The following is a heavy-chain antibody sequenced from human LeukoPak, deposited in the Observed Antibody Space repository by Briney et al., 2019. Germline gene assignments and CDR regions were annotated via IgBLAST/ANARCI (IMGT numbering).Heavy chain of an antibody. CDR3: ARAGSGRSPDWFDP. J-gene: IGHJ5*02. CDR1: GFTFSSYW. D-gene: IGHD1-26*01. V-gene: IGHV3-7*01. Sequence: GGSLRLSCAAPGFTFSSYWMSWVRQAPGKGLEWVANIKQDGSEKYYVDSVKGRFTISRDNAKNSLYLQMNSLRAEDTAVYYCARAGSGRSPDWFDPWGQGTLVTVSS. CDR2: IKQDGSEK.